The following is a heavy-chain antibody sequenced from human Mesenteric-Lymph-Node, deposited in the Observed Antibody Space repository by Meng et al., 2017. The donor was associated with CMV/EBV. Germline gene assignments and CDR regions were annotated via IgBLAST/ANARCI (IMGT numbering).Heavy chain of an antibody. CDR1: GFTFSTYA. V-gene: IGHV3-23*01. D-gene: IGHD4-23*01. J-gene: IGHJ4*02. Sequence: GGSLRLSCAASGFTFSTYAMSWVRQAPGKGLEWVSAIGGSGGSTYYADSVKGRFTISRDNAKNSLYLQMNSLRAEDTALYYCATDDYGGNPAYWGQGTLVTVSS. CDR2: IGGSGGST. CDR3: ATDDYGGNPAY.